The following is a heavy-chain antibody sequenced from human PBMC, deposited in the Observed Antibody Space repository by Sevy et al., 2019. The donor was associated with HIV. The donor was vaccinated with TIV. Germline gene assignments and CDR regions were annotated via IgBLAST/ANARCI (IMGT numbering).Heavy chain of an antibody. CDR2: ISSSSSYI. J-gene: IGHJ4*02. Sequence: GGSLRLSCAASGFTFSSYSMNWVRQAPGKGLEWVSSISSSSSYIYYADSVKGPFTISRDNAKNSLYLQMNSLRAEDTAVYYCARDLHAEAFFDYWGQGTLVTVSS. V-gene: IGHV3-21*01. CDR3: ARDLHAEAFFDY. CDR1: GFTFSSYS.